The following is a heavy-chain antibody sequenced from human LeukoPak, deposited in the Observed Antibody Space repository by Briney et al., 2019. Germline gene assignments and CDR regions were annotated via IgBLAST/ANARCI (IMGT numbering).Heavy chain of an antibody. V-gene: IGHV4-38-2*01. CDR3: GYYDSSGYVDY. D-gene: IGHD3-22*01. CDR2: IYHSGST. Sequence: SETLSLTCAVSGYSISSGYYWGWIRQPPGKGLEWIGSIYHSGSTYYNPSLKSRVTISVDTSKNQFSLKLSSVTAADTAVYYCGYYDSSGYVDYWGQGTLVTVSS. J-gene: IGHJ4*02. CDR1: GYSISSGYY.